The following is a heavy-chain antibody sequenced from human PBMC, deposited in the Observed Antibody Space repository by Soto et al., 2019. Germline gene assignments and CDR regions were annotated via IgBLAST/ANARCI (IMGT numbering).Heavy chain of an antibody. D-gene: IGHD6-13*01. CDR3: ARYNAASGTYYFDF. Sequence: SETLSLTCTVSGGSVSSSSYSWGWIRQSPGKGLEWIGTIYSSENTYYNPSLLSRVTISVDTSKNQFSLRLASVTAADTAVYYCARYNAASGTYYFDFWGQGALVTVSS. J-gene: IGHJ4*02. V-gene: IGHV4-39*07. CDR2: IYSSENT. CDR1: GGSVSSSSYS.